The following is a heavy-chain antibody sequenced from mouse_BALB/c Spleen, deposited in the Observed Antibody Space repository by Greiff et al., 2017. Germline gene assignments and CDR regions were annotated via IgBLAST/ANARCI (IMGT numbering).Heavy chain of an antibody. Sequence: EVKLVESGGGLVQPGGSRKLSCAASGFTFSSFGMHWVRQAPEKGLEWVAYISSGSSTIYYADTVKGRYSISRDNPKNTLFLQVTSLRSEDTAMYYCARCSGYAFAYWGQGTLVTVSA. V-gene: IGHV5-17*02. CDR1: GFTFSSFG. J-gene: IGHJ3*01. CDR3: ARCSGYAFAY. CDR2: ISSGSSTI. D-gene: IGHD3-1*01.